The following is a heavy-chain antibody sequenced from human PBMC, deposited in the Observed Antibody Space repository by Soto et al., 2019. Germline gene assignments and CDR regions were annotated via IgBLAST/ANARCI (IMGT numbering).Heavy chain of an antibody. V-gene: IGHV3-11*01. CDR3: ARDMSGLSQAHYYYYYYMDV. J-gene: IGHJ6*03. CDR1: GFTFSDYY. CDR2: ISSSGSTI. Sequence: GGSLRLSCAASGFTFSDYYMSWIRQAPGKGLEWVSYISSSGSTIYYADSVKGRFTISRDNAKNSLYLQMNSLRAEDTAVYYCARDMSGLSQAHYYYYYYMDVWGKGTTVTVSS. D-gene: IGHD2-2*01.